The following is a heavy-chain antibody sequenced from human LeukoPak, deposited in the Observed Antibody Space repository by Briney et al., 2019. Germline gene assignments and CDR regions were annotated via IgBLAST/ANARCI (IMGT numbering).Heavy chain of an antibody. V-gene: IGHV3-74*01. J-gene: IGHJ4*02. CDR3: ARDGDACNFDF. CDR1: GFTFSSSA. D-gene: IGHD5-24*01. CDR2: IYRDGSNT. Sequence: GGSLRLSCAASGFTFSSSAMSWVRQVPGKGLVWVSRIYRDGSNTDYADSVKGRFIISRDNVKNTLYLQMNSLRADDTAVYYCARDGDACNFDFWGQGALVTVSS.